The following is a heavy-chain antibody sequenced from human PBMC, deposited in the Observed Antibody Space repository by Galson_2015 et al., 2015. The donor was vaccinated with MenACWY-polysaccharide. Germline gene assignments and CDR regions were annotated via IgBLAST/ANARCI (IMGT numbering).Heavy chain of an antibody. CDR1: GFTFSSYE. CDR3: ARLHSGSYFYY. J-gene: IGHJ4*02. D-gene: IGHD1-26*01. CDR2: ISSSGSTI. V-gene: IGHV3-48*03. Sequence: SLRLSCAASGFTFSSYEMNWVRQAPGKGLEWISYISSSGSTIYYADSVKGRFTISRDNAKNSLYLQMNSLRVEDTAVYYCARLHSGSYFYYWGQGTLVTVSS.